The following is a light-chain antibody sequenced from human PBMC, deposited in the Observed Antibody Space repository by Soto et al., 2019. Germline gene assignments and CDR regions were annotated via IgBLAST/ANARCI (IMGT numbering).Light chain of an antibody. V-gene: IGKV1-5*03. CDR2: KAS. Sequence: DIQMTQFPSSLSASVGDRVTITCRASQAIDRWLAWYQQKPGKAPKLLIYKASTLKSGVPSRFSGSGSGTEFTLTISSLQPDDFATYYCQHYNSYSEAFGQGTKVDIK. CDR1: QAIDRW. CDR3: QHYNSYSEA. J-gene: IGKJ1*01.